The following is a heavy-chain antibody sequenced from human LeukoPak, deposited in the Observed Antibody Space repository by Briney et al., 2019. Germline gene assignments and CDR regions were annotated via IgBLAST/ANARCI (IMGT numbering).Heavy chain of an antibody. CDR1: GGSISSYY. V-gene: IGHV4-38-2*02. D-gene: IGHD6-13*01. CDR3: ARDFSLLAAAGPIDAFDI. Sequence: PSETLSLTCTVSGGSISSYYWSWIRQPPWKGLEWIGSIYHSGSTYYNPSLKSRVTISVDTSKNQFSLKLSSVTAADAAVYYCARDFSLLAAAGPIDAFDIWGQGTMVTVSS. J-gene: IGHJ3*02. CDR2: IYHSGST.